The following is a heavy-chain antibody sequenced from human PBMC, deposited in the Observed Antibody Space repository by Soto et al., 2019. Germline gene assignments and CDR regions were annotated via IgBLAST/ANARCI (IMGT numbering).Heavy chain of an antibody. CDR1: VYSFTSYW. Sequence: GESLKISCKGSVYSFTSYWISWVRQMPGKGLEWMGRIDPSDSYTNYSPSFQGHVTISADKSISTAYLQWSSLKASDTAMYYRARHGSSTSSFYYRYYYGMDVWGQGTTVTVSS. V-gene: IGHV5-10-1*01. J-gene: IGHJ6*02. D-gene: IGHD2-2*01. CDR3: ARHGSSTSSFYYRYYYGMDV. CDR2: IDPSDSYT.